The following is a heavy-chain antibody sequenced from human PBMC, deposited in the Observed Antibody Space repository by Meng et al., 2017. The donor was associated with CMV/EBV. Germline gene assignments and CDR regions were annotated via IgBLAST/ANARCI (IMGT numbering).Heavy chain of an antibody. V-gene: IGHV1-69*12. J-gene: IGHJ4*02. Sequence: VRLVHPGVGVKKPGPCGRVPRKASGGTFSSYAISWVRQAPGQGLEWMGGIIPIFGTANYAQKFQGRVTITADESTSTAYMELSSLRSEDTAVYYCAREGYCGGDCFYDYWGQGTLVTVSS. CDR2: IIPIFGTA. D-gene: IGHD2-21*02. CDR3: AREGYCGGDCFYDY. CDR1: GGTFSSYA.